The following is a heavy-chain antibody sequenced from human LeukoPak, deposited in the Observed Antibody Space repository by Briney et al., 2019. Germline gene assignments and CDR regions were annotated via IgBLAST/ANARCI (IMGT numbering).Heavy chain of an antibody. D-gene: IGHD6-6*01. CDR3: ARGGSRSYTSSTLDY. Sequence: SETLSLTCSVSGGSITVYYWNWIRQSPRKGLEWIGSISYSGSTNYNPSLKSRVTISIDTSKNRFSPKESAVIAADTAMYYCARGGSRSYTSSTLDYWGQGTLVTVSS. CDR1: GGSITVYY. V-gene: IGHV4-59*12. CDR2: ISYSGST. J-gene: IGHJ4*02.